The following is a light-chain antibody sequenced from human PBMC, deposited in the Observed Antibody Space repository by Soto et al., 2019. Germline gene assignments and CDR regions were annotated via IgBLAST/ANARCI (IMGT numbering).Light chain of an antibody. Sequence: EIELTQSPSSLSLSLGERATLSCRASQTVSNRLLAWYQHRLGKAPNLLIYATSTRASGIPERFSGSGSGTDFTLTISRLEPEDFAVYFCQQYGNSPQTFGQGTRVEI. CDR2: ATS. CDR3: QQYGNSPQT. J-gene: IGKJ1*01. V-gene: IGKV3-20*01. CDR1: QTVSNRL.